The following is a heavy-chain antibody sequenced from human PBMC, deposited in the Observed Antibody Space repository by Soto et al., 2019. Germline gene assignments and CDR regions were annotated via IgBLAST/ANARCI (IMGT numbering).Heavy chain of an antibody. Sequence: SETLSLTCAVYGGSFSGYYWSWIRQPPGKGLEWIGEINHSGSTNYNPSLKSRVTISVDTSKNQFSLKLSSVTAADTAVYYCARGYDIVAIEEKANYYYYYMDVWGKGTTVTVSS. V-gene: IGHV4-34*01. D-gene: IGHD5-12*01. CDR1: GGSFSGYY. J-gene: IGHJ6*03. CDR2: INHSGST. CDR3: ARGYDIVAIEEKANYYYYYMDV.